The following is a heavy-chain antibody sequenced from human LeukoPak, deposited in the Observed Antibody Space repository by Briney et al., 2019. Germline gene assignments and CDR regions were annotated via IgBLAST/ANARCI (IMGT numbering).Heavy chain of an antibody. J-gene: IGHJ3*02. CDR2: IYYSGST. CDR1: GFTVSSNY. V-gene: IGHV4-59*05. D-gene: IGHD3-22*01. Sequence: GSLRLSCAASGFTVSSNYMSWVRQPPGKGLEWIGSIYYSGSTYYNPSLKSRVTISVDTSKNQFSLKLSSVTAADTAVYYCATSNYYDSREGAFDIWGQGTMVTVSS. CDR3: ATSNYYDSREGAFDI.